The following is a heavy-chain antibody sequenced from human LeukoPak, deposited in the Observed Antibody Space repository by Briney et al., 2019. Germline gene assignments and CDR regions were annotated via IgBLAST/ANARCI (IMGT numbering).Heavy chain of an antibody. J-gene: IGHJ3*02. V-gene: IGHV3-15*01. CDR1: GFTFNNAW. D-gene: IGHD4-17*01. CDR2: IKSKTDGGTT. CDR3: CTTTVTTLVYAFDI. Sequence: GGSLRLSCAASGFTFNNAWMSWVRQAPGKGLEWVGRIKSKTDGGTTDYAAPVTGRLTISRDDSKNTLSLQMNSLETEDTAVYYCCTTTVTTLVYAFDIWGQGTMVTVSS.